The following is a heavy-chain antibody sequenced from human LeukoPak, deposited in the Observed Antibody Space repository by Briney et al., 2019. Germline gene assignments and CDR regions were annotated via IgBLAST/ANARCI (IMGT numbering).Heavy chain of an antibody. D-gene: IGHD5-24*01. CDR3: ARVVGYNPPEDY. J-gene: IGHJ4*02. CDR2: IIPIFGTA. V-gene: IGHV1-69*05. Sequence: ASVKVSCKASGGTFSSYAISWVRQAPGQGLEWMGGIIPIFGTANYAQKFQGRVTITTDESTSTAYMELSGLRSEDTAVYYCARVVGYNPPEDYWGQGTLVTVSS. CDR1: GGTFSSYA.